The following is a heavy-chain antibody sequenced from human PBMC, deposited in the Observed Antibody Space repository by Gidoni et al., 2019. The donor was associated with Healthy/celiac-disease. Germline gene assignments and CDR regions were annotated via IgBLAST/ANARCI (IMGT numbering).Heavy chain of an antibody. CDR1: GYTFTGYY. V-gene: IGHV1-2*06. CDR2: INPNIGGT. CDR3: ATTSVLEYFQY. J-gene: IGHJ1*01. Sequence: QVQLVQSGAEVKKPGASVKVSCKASGYTFTGYYMHWVRQAPGQGLEWMGRINPNIGGTNYAQKFQGRVTMTRDTSISTAYMELGRLRSDDTAVYYCATTSVLEYFQYWGQGTPVTVSS. D-gene: IGHD3-10*01.